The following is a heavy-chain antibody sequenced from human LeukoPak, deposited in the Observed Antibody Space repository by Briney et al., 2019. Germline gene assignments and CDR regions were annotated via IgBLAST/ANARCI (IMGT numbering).Heavy chain of an antibody. CDR1: GYSISSGYY. V-gene: IGHV4-61*01. D-gene: IGHD3-22*01. CDR3: ARPRGYYDSSGTDAFDI. Sequence: SETLSLACAVSGYSISSGYYWSWIRQPPGKGLEWIGYIYYSGSTNYNPSLKSRVTISVDTSKNQFSLKLSSVTAADTAVYYCARPRGYYDSSGTDAFDIWGQGTMVTVSS. J-gene: IGHJ3*02. CDR2: IYYSGST.